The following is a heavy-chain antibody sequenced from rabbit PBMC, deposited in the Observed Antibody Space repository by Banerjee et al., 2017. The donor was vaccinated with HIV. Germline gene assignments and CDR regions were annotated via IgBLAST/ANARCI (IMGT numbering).Heavy chain of an antibody. CDR2: IISSTGTT. J-gene: IGHJ4*01. V-gene: IGHV1S43*01. CDR1: GFSFSSGYY. D-gene: IGHD2-1*01. CDR3: ARIITIPYYFNL. Sequence: QEQLEESGGDLVKPEGSLTLTCTASGFSFSSGYYMCWVRQAPGKGLELIACIISSTGTTRYASWVNGRFTISRSTSLNTVDLKMTSLTAADTATYFCARIITIPYYFNLWGQGTLVTVS.